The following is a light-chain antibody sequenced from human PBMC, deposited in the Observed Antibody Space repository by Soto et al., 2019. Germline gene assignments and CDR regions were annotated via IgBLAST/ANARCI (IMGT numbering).Light chain of an antibody. J-gene: IGLJ3*02. V-gene: IGLV2-11*01. CDR2: DFI. CDR3: CSYAGNSLWV. CDR1: SSDVGGSNL. Sequence: QSALTQPRSVSGSPGQSVTISCTGTSSDVGGSNLVSWYQQHAGRAPKLVIYDFIKRPSGVPDRFSGSKSGNTASLTISGLQVEDEADYYCCSYAGNSLWVFGGGTKLTVL.